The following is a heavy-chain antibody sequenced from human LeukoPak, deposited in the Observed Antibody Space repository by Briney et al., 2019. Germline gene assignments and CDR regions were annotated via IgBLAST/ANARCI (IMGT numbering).Heavy chain of an antibody. D-gene: IGHD3-10*01. J-gene: IGHJ4*02. CDR2: IYYSGTT. CDR3: GRHYYGSSQIDY. Sequence: SETLSLTCTVSGYSIASGNFYWGWIRQPPGKGLEWIGNIYYSGTTFNNPSLTSRVTMSVDTSTNQFSLKMASVTAADTAMYYCGRHYYGSSQIDYWGQGTLVTVSS. V-gene: IGHV4-39*01. CDR1: GYSIASGNFY.